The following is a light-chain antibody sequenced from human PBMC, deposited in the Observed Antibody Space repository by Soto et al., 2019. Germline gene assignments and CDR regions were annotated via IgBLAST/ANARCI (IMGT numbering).Light chain of an antibody. CDR3: HQYATSPFT. V-gene: IGKV3-20*01. CDR1: ETIGRAY. Sequence: IVLTQSPGTLSLSPGESATVSCRASETIGRAYFAWYQHRPGRTPRLVLSATSNRAAGIPDRFGGSGSGADFTLTISGVEPEDFAVYYSHQYATSPFTFGQGTKLEI. J-gene: IGKJ2*01. CDR2: ATS.